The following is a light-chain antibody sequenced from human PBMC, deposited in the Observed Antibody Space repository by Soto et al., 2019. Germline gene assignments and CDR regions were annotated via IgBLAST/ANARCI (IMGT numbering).Light chain of an antibody. Sequence: EIVLTQSPGTLSLSLGERATLSCRASQSVSSSYLAWYQQKPGQAPRLLIYGASSMATGIPDRFSGSGSGTDFTLTISRMEPEDFAVYYCQQYGSSPSFGQGTKLDIK. CDR1: QSVSSSY. CDR3: QQYGSSPS. V-gene: IGKV3-20*01. J-gene: IGKJ2*01. CDR2: GAS.